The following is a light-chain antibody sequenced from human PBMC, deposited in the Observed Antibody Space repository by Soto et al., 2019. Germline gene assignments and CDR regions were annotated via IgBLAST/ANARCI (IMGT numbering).Light chain of an antibody. CDR3: AAWDDRLDVYV. V-gene: IGLV1-44*01. CDR2: STS. CDR1: SSNIGRNT. Sequence: QSVLTQSPSASGTPGQRVTISCSGSSSNIGRNTVNWYLQLPGTAPKLLIYSTSQRSSGVPGRFSGSKSGASASLSISGLQSEDEADYYCAAWDDRLDVYVFGTGTKVTVL. J-gene: IGLJ1*01.